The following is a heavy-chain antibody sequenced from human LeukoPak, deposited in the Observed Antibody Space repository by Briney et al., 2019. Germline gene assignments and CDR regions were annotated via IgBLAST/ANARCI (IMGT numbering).Heavy chain of an antibody. CDR1: GFTFSSFE. J-gene: IGHJ4*02. Sequence: GGSLRLSCAVSGFTFSSFEMNWVRQAPGKGLEWASGISGSGGATYYADSVKGRFTISRDNSKNTLYLQMNSLRAEDTAVYYCAKGKDWNYGYYFDYWGQGTLVTVSS. CDR3: AKGKDWNYGYYFDY. V-gene: IGHV3-23*01. CDR2: ISGSGGAT. D-gene: IGHD1-7*01.